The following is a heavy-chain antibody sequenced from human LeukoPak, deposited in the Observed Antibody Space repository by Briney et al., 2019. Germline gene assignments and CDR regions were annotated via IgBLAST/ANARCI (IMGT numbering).Heavy chain of an antibody. CDR3: AKDQGGSPPIDAFDI. J-gene: IGHJ3*02. CDR2: IIPIFGTA. CDR1: GGTFSSYA. V-gene: IGHV1-69*13. D-gene: IGHD3-16*01. Sequence: SVKVSCKASGGTFSSYAISWVRQAPGQGLEWMGGIIPIFGTANYAQKFQGRVTITADESTSTAYMELSSLRAEDTAVYYCAKDQGGSPPIDAFDIWGQGTMVTVSS.